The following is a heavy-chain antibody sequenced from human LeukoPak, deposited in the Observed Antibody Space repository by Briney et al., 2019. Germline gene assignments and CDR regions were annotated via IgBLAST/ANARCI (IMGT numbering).Heavy chain of an antibody. J-gene: IGHJ4*02. CDR2: IWYDGSNK. V-gene: IGHV3-33*01. CDR1: GFTFNSYG. CDR3: AREATNGVSGYFDY. Sequence: GGSLRLSCAASGFTFNSYGMHWVRQAPGKGLEWVAVIWYDGSNKYYADSVKGRFTISRDNSKNTLYLQMNSLRAEDTAVYYCAREATNGVSGYFDYWGQGTLVTVYS. D-gene: IGHD2-8*01.